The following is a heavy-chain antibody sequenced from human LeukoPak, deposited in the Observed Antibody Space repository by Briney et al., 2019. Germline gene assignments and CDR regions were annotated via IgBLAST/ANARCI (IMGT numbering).Heavy chain of an antibody. Sequence: SETLSLTCTVSGGSISSYYWSWLRQPPGKGLEWIGYIYYSGSTNYNPSLKSRVTISVDTSKNQFSLKLSSVTAADTAVYYCARASKYYYDSSGYPIFDYWGQGTLVTVSS. D-gene: IGHD3-22*01. J-gene: IGHJ4*02. V-gene: IGHV4-59*01. CDR3: ARASKYYYDSSGYPIFDY. CDR2: IYYSGST. CDR1: GGSISSYY.